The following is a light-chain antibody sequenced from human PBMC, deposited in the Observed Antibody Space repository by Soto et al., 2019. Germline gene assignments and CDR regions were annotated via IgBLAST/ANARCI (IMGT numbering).Light chain of an antibody. CDR3: SSYTTSSTLVV. CDR1: SSDVGGFNY. CDR2: EVS. J-gene: IGLJ2*01. Sequence: SALTQPASVSGSPGQSITLSCTGTSSDVGGFNYVSWYQQHPGKAPKLIIYEVSNRPSGVSNRFSGSKSGNTASLTISGLQAEDEADYYCSSYTTSSTLVVFGGGTKLTVL. V-gene: IGLV2-14*01.